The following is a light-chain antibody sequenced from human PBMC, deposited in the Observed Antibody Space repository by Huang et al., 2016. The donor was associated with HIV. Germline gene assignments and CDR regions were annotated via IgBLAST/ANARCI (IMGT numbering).Light chain of an antibody. CDR3: LQLNSYPGA. J-gene: IGKJ3*01. CDR1: QDIGSY. Sequence: IQLTQSPSSLSASVGDRVTITCRASQDIGSYLAWYQQKPGKAPNLLIYSASTWESGVPSRFSGSGSGTYFTLTINNLQPEDFATYYCLQLNSYPGAFGPGTNVDV. CDR2: SAS. V-gene: IGKV1-9*01.